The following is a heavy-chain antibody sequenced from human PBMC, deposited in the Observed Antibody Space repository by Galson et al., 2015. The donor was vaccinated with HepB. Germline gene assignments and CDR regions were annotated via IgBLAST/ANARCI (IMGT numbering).Heavy chain of an antibody. Sequence: SLRLSCAASGFTFSSYAMSWVRQAPGKGLEWVSAISGSGGSTYYADSVKGRFTISRDNSKNTLYLQMNSLRAEDTAVYYCAKTSQGHHLHDYGDYLPEYLQHWGQGTLVTVSS. J-gene: IGHJ1*01. V-gene: IGHV3-23*01. CDR2: ISGSGGST. D-gene: IGHD4-17*01. CDR3: AKTSQGHHLHDYGDYLPEYLQH. CDR1: GFTFSSYA.